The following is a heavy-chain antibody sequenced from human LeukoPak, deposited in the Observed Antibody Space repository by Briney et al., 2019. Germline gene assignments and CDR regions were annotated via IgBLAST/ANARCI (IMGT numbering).Heavy chain of an antibody. Sequence: PGGSLRLYCAASGFTVSSNYMSWVRQAPGKGLEWVSVIYSGGSTYYADSVKGRFTISRDNSKNTLYLQMNSLRAEDTAVYYCARARSYGDYVDYWGQGTLVTVSS. J-gene: IGHJ4*02. D-gene: IGHD4-17*01. CDR2: IYSGGST. V-gene: IGHV3-53*01. CDR3: ARARSYGDYVDY. CDR1: GFTVSSNY.